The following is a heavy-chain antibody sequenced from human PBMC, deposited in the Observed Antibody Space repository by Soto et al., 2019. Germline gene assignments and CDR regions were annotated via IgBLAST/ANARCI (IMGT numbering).Heavy chain of an antibody. CDR2: ISYDGSNK. V-gene: IGHV3-30*18. CDR1: GFTFSSYG. Sequence: QVQLVESGGGVVQPGRSLRLSCAASGFTFSSYGMHWVRQAPGKGLEWVAVISYDGSNKYYADSVKGRFTISRDNSKNTLYLQMNSLRAEGTAVYYCAKDHQQSSSSSNKYYYGMDVWGQGTTVTVSS. CDR3: AKDHQQSSSSSNKYYYGMDV. D-gene: IGHD6-6*01. J-gene: IGHJ6*02.